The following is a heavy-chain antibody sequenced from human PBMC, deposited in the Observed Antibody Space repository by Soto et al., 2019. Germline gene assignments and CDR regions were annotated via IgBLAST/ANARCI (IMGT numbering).Heavy chain of an antibody. V-gene: IGHV1-2*02. J-gene: IGHJ6*02. CDR3: AKGGAIVAAGTRVYLYNAMDV. D-gene: IGHD1-26*01. CDR2: INPNSGDT. Sequence: ASVKVSCKASGYTFTGYYVHWVRQAPGQGLEWMGWINPNSGDTYLAQRFQGRVTMSRDTSIGTAYMELRGLTSDDTAEYYCAKGGAIVAAGTRVYLYNAMDVWGQGTTVTVSS. CDR1: GYTFTGYY.